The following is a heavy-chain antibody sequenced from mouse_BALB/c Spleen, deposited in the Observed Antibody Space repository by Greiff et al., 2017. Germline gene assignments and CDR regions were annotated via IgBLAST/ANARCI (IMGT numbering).Heavy chain of an antibody. J-gene: IGHJ4*01. V-gene: IGHV3-2*02. Sequence: VQLQQSGPGLVKPSQSLSLTCTVTGYSITSDYAWNWIRQFPGNKLEWMGYISYSGSTSYNPSLKSRISITRDTSKNQFFLQLNSVTTEDTATYYCARSQYGNYLDYAMDYWGQGTSVTVSS. CDR3: ARSQYGNYLDYAMDY. CDR1: GYSITSDYA. CDR2: ISYSGST. D-gene: IGHD2-10*02.